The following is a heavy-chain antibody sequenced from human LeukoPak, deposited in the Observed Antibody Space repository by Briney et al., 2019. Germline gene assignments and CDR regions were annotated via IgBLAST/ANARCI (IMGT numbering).Heavy chain of an antibody. CDR3: ARDRYYYDSSGYYWLFDY. CDR1: GGSISSSSYY. CDR2: IYYSGST. J-gene: IGHJ4*02. Sequence: SETLSLTCTVSGGSISSSSYYWGWIRQPPGKGLEWIGNIYYSGSTYYNPSLKSRVTMSVDTSKNQFSLKLSSVTAADTAVYYCARDRYYYDSSGYYWLFDYWGQGTLVIVSS. V-gene: IGHV4-39*07. D-gene: IGHD3-22*01.